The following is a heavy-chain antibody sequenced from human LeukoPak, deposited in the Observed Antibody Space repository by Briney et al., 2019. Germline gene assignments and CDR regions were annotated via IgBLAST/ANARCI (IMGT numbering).Heavy chain of an antibody. CDR3: ARGYYDSSGYPNDY. CDR1: GGSISSSSYY. V-gene: IGHV4-39*07. CDR2: IYYSGST. Sequence: SETLSLTCTVSGGSISSSSYYWGWIRQPPGKGLEWIGSIYYSGSTYYNPSLKSRVTISVDTSKNQFSLKLSSVTAADTAVYYCARGYYDSSGYPNDYWGQGTLVTVSS. J-gene: IGHJ4*02. D-gene: IGHD3-22*01.